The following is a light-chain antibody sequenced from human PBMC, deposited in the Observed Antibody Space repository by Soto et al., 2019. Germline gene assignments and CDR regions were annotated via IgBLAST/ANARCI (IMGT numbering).Light chain of an antibody. Sequence: QSALTQPASVSGSPGQSITISCTVTSSDVGGYNYVSWYQQHPGKAPKLMIYEVSNRPSGVSNRFSGSKSGNTASLTISGLRAEDEADYYCRSYTSSSTLLFGGGTKLTVL. V-gene: IGLV2-14*01. CDR2: EVS. J-gene: IGLJ2*01. CDR1: SSDVGGYNY. CDR3: RSYTSSSTLL.